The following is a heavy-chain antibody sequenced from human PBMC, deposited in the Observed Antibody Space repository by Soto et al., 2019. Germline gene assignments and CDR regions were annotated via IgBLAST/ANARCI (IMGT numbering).Heavy chain of an antibody. J-gene: IGHJ4*02. CDR1: GGSISSGGYY. CDR3: ARFNWNPEPSHYYFDY. D-gene: IGHD1-20*01. Sequence: SETLSLTCTVSGGSISSGGYYWSWIRQHPGKGLEWIGYIYYSGSTYYNPSLKSRVTISVDTSKNQFSLKLSSVTAADTAVYYCARFNWNPEPSHYYFDYWGQGTLVTVSS. V-gene: IGHV4-31*03. CDR2: IYYSGST.